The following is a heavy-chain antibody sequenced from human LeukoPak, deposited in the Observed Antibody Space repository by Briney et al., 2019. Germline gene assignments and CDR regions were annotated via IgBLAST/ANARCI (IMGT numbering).Heavy chain of an antibody. V-gene: IGHV4-39*07. D-gene: IGHD3-22*01. Sequence: SSETLSLTCTVSGSSISSSSYYWGWVRQPPGKGLEWIGSIYYSGSTYYNPSLKSRVTISVDTSKKQFSLKLSSVTAADTAVYYCARGRGYYYDSSGYTSRFDYWGQGTLVTVSS. J-gene: IGHJ4*02. CDR3: ARGRGYYYDSSGYTSRFDY. CDR1: GSSISSSSYY. CDR2: IYYSGST.